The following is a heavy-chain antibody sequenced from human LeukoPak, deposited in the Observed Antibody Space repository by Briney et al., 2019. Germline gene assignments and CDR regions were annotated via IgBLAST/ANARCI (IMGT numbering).Heavy chain of an antibody. CDR2: IYYSGST. D-gene: IGHD5-18*01. J-gene: IGHJ4*02. CDR1: GYSISSGYY. V-gene: IGHV4-38-2*01. Sequence: PSETLSLTCAVSGYSISSGYYWGWIRQPPGKGLEWIGSIYYSGSTYYNPSLKSRVTISVDTSKNQFSLKLSSVTAADTAVYYCATYGYSYGLDYWGQGTLVTVSS. CDR3: ATYGYSYGLDY.